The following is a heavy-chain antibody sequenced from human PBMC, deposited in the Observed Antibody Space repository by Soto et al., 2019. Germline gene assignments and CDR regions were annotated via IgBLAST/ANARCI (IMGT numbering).Heavy chain of an antibody. J-gene: IGHJ5*02. CDR2: IYYSGST. CDR3: ARGYYYGSGSPPLGFDP. D-gene: IGHD3-10*01. V-gene: IGHV4-59*01. Sequence: SETLSLTCTVSGCSISSYYWSWIRQPPGKGLEWIGYIYYSGSTNYNPSLKSRVTISVDTSKNQFSLKLSSVTAADTAVYYCARGYYYGSGSPPLGFDPWGQGTLVTVS. CDR1: GCSISSYY.